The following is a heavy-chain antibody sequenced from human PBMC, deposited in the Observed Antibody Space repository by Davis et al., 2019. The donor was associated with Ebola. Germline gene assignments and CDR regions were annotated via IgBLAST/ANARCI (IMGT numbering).Heavy chain of an antibody. D-gene: IGHD5-18*01. CDR2: TYYSSKWYN. J-gene: IGHJ6*04. Sequence: PSETLSLTCAISGDSVSSGGWNCIRQSPSRGLEWLGRTYYSSKWYNDYAVSVKSRITINPDTSKNQFSLQLNSVTPEDTALYYCARGWLRAGMDVWGEETTVTVSS. CDR1: GDSVSSGG. V-gene: IGHV6-1*01. CDR3: ARGWLRAGMDV.